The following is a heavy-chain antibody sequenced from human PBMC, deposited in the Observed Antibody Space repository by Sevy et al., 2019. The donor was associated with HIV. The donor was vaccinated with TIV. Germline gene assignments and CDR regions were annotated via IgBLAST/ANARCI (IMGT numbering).Heavy chain of an antibody. D-gene: IGHD3-22*01. J-gene: IGHJ4*02. CDR2: VTHSGST. Sequence: SETLSLTCGIYGGSFNNYDWSWIRQPPGKGLGWIGEVTHSGSTHYNPSLKSRLTMSLDTSKNQFSLKLTSVTAADTAVYYCARWRGTRVTMMVVVTTGYFDYWGQGTLVTVSS. V-gene: IGHV4-34*01. CDR1: GGSFNNYD. CDR3: ARWRGTRVTMMVVVTTGYFDY.